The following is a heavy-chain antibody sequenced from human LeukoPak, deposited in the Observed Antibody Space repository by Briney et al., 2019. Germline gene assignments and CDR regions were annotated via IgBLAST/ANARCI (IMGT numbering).Heavy chain of an antibody. V-gene: IGHV3-30-3*01. Sequence: GRSLRLSCAASGFTFINYPIHWVRQAPGKGLEWMAVMSYNGNNKYYADSVKGRFTISRDNSKTTLYLQTDRLGPGDTAVYYCARGASGTFSWFDSWGQGTLVTVSS. D-gene: IGHD1-1*01. CDR3: ARGASGTFSWFDS. J-gene: IGHJ5*01. CDR1: GFTFINYP. CDR2: MSYNGNNK.